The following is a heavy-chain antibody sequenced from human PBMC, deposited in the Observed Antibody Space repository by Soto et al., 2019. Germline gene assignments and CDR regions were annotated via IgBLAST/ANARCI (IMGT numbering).Heavy chain of an antibody. CDR1: GFTFSSYG. CDR2: IWYDGSNK. D-gene: IGHD3-22*01. J-gene: IGHJ6*02. CDR3: ARDVDYYDSSGPNRRYYYYGMDV. Sequence: GGSLRLSCAASGFTFSSYGMHWVRQAPGKGLEWVAVIWYDGSNKYYADSVKGRFTISRDNSKNTLYLQMNSLRAEDTAVYYCARDVDYYDSSGPNRRYYYYGMDVWGQGTTVTVSS. V-gene: IGHV3-33*01.